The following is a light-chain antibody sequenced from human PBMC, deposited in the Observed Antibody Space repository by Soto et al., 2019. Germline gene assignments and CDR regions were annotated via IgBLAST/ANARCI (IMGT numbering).Light chain of an antibody. V-gene: IGKV1-33*01. Sequence: DIQMTQSPSSLSASVGDRVTITCQASQDISDYLNWYQQKPGKAPKLLIYDASNLEPGAPSRFSGRGFGTDFSFTISSLQAEDIGTYYCQQYDNVPLTFGGGTKLEIK. CDR2: DAS. J-gene: IGKJ4*01. CDR1: QDISDY. CDR3: QQYDNVPLT.